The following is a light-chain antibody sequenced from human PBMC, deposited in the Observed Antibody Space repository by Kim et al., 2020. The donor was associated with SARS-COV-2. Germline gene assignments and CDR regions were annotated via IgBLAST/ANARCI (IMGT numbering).Light chain of an antibody. CDR1: QSVSSSY. CDR3: QQYGRSSLT. Sequence: EIVLTQSPGTLSLSPGERATLSCRASQSVSSSYLAWYQQKPGQAPMLLIYGASSMATGIPDRFSGSGSGTDFTLTISRLEPEDFAVYYCQQYGRSSLTFGGGTKVDIK. CDR2: GAS. V-gene: IGKV3-20*01. J-gene: IGKJ4*01.